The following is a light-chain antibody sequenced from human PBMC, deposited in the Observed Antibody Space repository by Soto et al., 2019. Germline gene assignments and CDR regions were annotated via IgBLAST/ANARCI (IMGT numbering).Light chain of an antibody. CDR2: STN. CDR1: RSNIGRST. Sequence: QSVLTQPPSTSGTPGQRVTISCSGSRSNIGRSTVNWYQQLPGTAPKVLVYSTNQRPSGVPDRFSGSKSGTSASLAISGLQSEDEADYYWAAWDDTLSVWVFVGGTKVTVL. CDR3: AAWDDTLSVWV. V-gene: IGLV1-44*01. J-gene: IGLJ3*02.